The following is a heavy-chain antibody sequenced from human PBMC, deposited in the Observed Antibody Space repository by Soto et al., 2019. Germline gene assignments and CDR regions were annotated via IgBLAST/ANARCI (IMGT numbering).Heavy chain of an antibody. V-gene: IGHV1-69*06. J-gene: IGHJ3*02. CDR3: ARAGRATKQLVLRLRGNAFDI. Sequence: SVKVSCKASGGTFSSYAISWVRQAPVQGLEWMGGIIPIFGTANYAQKFQGRVTITADKSTSTAYMELSSLRSEDTAVYYCARAGRATKQLVLRLRGNAFDIWGQGTMVTVSS. CDR2: IIPIFGTA. CDR1: GGTFSSYA. D-gene: IGHD6-6*01.